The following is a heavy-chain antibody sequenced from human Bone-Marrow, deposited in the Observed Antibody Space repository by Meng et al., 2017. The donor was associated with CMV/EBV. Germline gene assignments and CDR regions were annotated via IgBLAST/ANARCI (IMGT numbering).Heavy chain of an antibody. D-gene: IGHD2/OR15-2a*01. CDR1: GGPISSNYY. V-gene: IGHV4-39*07. J-gene: IGHJ4*02. CDR3: AQRIYIDSYYFDS. Sequence: QPQLQGSGPGLVKPSETLSLTWTVSGGPISSNYYWGWIRQSPGKGLEWIGSLYYNGDTYYNPSLKSRVTLSVDTSKNQFSLKLNSVIAADTAVYYCAQRIYIDSYYFDSWGQGTLVTVSS. CDR2: LYYNGDT.